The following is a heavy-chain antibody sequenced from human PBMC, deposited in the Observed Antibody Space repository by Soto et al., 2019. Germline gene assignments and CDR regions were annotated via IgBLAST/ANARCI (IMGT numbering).Heavy chain of an antibody. V-gene: IGHV3-11*05. J-gene: IGHJ6*02. Sequence: QVQLVESGGGLVKPRGSLRLSCAASGLIFSDYYMSWIRQAPGKGLEWVSYISSSGHYTKNADSVQGRFTISRDNAKNPLYLQMNNLRAEDTAVYYCARELDGIDVWGQGTTVTVSS. CDR2: ISSSGHYT. CDR3: ARELDGIDV. CDR1: GLIFSDYY.